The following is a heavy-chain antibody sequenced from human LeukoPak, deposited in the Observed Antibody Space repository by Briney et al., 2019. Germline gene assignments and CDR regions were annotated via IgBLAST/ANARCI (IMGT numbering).Heavy chain of an antibody. J-gene: IGHJ3*02. CDR3: ARALLSGPGAFDI. Sequence: GGSLRLSCAASGFTFDDYAMHWLRQAPGKGLEWVSGISWNSGSIGYADSVKGRFTISRDNAKNSLYLQMNSLRAEDTALYYCARALLSGPGAFDIWGQGTMVTVSS. CDR1: GFTFDDYA. D-gene: IGHD2-21*01. V-gene: IGHV3-9*01. CDR2: ISWNSGSI.